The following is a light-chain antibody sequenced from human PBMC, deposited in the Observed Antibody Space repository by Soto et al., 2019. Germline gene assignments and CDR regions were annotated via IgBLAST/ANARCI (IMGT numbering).Light chain of an antibody. CDR2: DNI. CDR1: HSNIGNNF. V-gene: IGLV1-51*01. J-gene: IGLJ2*01. CDR3: GTWDYSLTAVV. Sequence: QSVLTQPPSVSAAPGQKVTISCSGSHSNIGNNFVSWYQRLPGTAPKLLIYDNIKRPLGIPDRFSGSKSGTSATLGITGLQTGDEADYYCGTWDYSLTAVVFGGGTKLTVL.